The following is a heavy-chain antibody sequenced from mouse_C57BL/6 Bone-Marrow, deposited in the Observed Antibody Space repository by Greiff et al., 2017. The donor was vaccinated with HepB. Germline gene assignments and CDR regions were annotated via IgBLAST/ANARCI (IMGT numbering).Heavy chain of an antibody. V-gene: IGHV1-53*01. Sequence: VQLQQPGTELVKPGASVKLSCKASGYTFTSYWMHWVKQRPGQGLEWIGNINPSNGGTNYNEKFKSKATLTVDKSSSTAYMELRSLTSEDSAVYFCARRYYGSSRFAYWGQGTLVTVSA. CDR1: GYTFTSYW. J-gene: IGHJ3*01. CDR3: ARRYYGSSRFAY. D-gene: IGHD1-1*01. CDR2: INPSNGGT.